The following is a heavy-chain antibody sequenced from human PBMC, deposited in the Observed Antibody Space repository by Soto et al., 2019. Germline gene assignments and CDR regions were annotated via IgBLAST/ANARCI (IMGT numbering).Heavy chain of an antibody. CDR1: GGSFSGYY. J-gene: IGHJ6*02. CDR2: INHSGST. V-gene: IGHV4-34*01. CDR3: ARGRIVVVPAAIHYYYGMDV. D-gene: IGHD2-2*01. Sequence: QVQLQQWGAGLLKPSETLSLTCAVYGGSFSGYYWSWIRQPPGKRLEWIGEINHSGSTNYNPSLKSRVTISVDTSKNQFSLKLSSVTAADTAVYYCARGRIVVVPAAIHYYYGMDVWGQGTTVTVSS.